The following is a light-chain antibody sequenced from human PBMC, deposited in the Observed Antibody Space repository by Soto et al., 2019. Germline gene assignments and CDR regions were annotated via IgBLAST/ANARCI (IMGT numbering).Light chain of an antibody. V-gene: IGKV3-15*01. J-gene: IGKJ4*01. Sequence: EIVLTQSPATLSLSPGERATLSCRASQSVRSTYLAWYQQKPGQAPRLLIFGVSNRAAGIPARFSGSGSGTEFTLTISSLQSEDFAVYYCQQYGDWPLTFGGGTKVEIK. CDR1: QSVRSTY. CDR2: GVS. CDR3: QQYGDWPLT.